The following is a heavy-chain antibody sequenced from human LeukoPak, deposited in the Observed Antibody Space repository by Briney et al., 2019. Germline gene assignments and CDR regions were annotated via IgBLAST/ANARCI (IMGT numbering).Heavy chain of an antibody. D-gene: IGHD3-10*01. Sequence: PGRSLRLSCAASGFTFSGYAMHWVRQAPGKGLEWVAVISYDGSNEYYADSVKGRFTISRGNSKNTLYLQMNSLSVEDTAVYYCARVGYYASGPFSYFDYWGQGTLVTVSS. CDR2: ISYDGSNE. CDR1: GFTFSGYA. V-gene: IGHV3-30-3*01. CDR3: ARVGYYASGPFSYFDY. J-gene: IGHJ4*02.